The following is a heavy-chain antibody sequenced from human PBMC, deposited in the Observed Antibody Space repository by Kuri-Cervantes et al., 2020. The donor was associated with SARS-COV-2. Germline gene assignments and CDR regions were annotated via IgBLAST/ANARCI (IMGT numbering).Heavy chain of an antibody. CDR1: GGSISSSSYY. D-gene: IGHD4-17*01. CDR2: IYTSGST. Sequence: LRLSCTVSGGSISSSSYYWGWIRQPAGKGLEWIGRIYTSGSTNYNPSLKSRVTISVDTSKNQFSLKLSSVTAADTAVYYCARATKADYGDYIDAFDIWGQGTMVTVSS. CDR3: ARATKADYGDYIDAFDI. V-gene: IGHV4-61*02. J-gene: IGHJ3*02.